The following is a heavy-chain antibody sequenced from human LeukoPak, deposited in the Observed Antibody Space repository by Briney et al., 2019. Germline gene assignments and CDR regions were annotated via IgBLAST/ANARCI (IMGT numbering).Heavy chain of an antibody. J-gene: IGHJ4*02. V-gene: IGHV3-23*01. D-gene: IGHD1-1*01. CDR3: AKDGTTTITFDY. CDR1: GFTSSSYA. Sequence: PGGSLRLSCVASGFTSSSYAMSWVRQAPGKGLEWVSLISGSGGSTYYRDSVKGRFTISRDNFKNTLYLQMNSLRAEDTAVYYCAKDGTTTITFDYWGQGTLVTVSS. CDR2: ISGSGGST.